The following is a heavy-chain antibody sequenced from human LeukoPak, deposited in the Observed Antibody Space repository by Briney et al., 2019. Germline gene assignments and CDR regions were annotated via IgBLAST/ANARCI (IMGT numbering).Heavy chain of an antibody. CDR1: GYTFTSYG. CDR2: ISAYNGNT. Sequence: ASVKVSCKASGYTFTSYGISWVRQAPGQGLEWMGWISAYNGNTNYAQKLQGRVTMTTDTSTSTAYMEPRSLRSDDTAVYYCARGYCSSTSCYPVDYWGQGTLVTVSS. J-gene: IGHJ4*02. CDR3: ARGYCSSTSCYPVDY. V-gene: IGHV1-18*01. D-gene: IGHD2-2*01.